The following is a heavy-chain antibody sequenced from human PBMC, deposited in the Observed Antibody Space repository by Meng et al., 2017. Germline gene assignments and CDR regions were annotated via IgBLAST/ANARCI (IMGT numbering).Heavy chain of an antibody. CDR3: TRDGYSDCSRTSCFDS. CDR1: GYTLTSYA. CDR2: IDTKTGNP. D-gene: IGHD2-2*01. J-gene: IGHJ4*02. V-gene: IGHV7-4-1*02. Sequence: QGQLVLSGSELRKTGASVKVSCKASGYTLTSYAINWLRQAPGQGLQWMGWIDTKTGNPTYVPGFTGRLVFSLDTSVSTAYLQISGLKADDTAVYYCTRDGYSDCSRTSCFDSWGQGTLVTVSS.